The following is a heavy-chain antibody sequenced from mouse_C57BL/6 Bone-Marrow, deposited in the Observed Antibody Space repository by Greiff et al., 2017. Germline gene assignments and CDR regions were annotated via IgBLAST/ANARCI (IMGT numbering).Heavy chain of an antibody. J-gene: IGHJ3*01. D-gene: IGHD2-1*01. V-gene: IGHV1-81*01. CDR1: GYTFTSYG. Sequence: VQLQQSGAELARPGASVKLSCKASGYTFTSYGISWVKQRTGQGLEWIGAIYPRSGNTYSNEKFKGKATLTADKSSSTAYMELRRLTSEDSAVYFSARRARDDGNPAWFAYWGQGTLVTVSA. CDR3: ARRARDDGNPAWFAY. CDR2: IYPRSGNT.